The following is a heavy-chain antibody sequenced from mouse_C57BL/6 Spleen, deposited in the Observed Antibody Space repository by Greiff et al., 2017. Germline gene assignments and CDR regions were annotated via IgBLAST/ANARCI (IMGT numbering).Heavy chain of an antibody. V-gene: IGHV1-26*01. CDR1: GYTFTDYY. D-gene: IGHD2-4*01. CDR3: ARENHDYDGAWFAY. Sequence: VQLQQSGPELVKPGASVKISCKASGYTFTDYYMNWVKQSHGKSLEWIGDINPNNGGTSYNQKFKGKATLTVDKSSSTAYMELRSLTSEDSAVYYCARENHDYDGAWFAYWGQGTLVTVSA. CDR2: INPNNGGT. J-gene: IGHJ3*01.